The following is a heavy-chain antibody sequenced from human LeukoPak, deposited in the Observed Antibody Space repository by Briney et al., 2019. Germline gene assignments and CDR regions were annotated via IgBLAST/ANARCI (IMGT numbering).Heavy chain of an antibody. CDR1: GFTFSSYW. J-gene: IGHJ4*02. V-gene: IGHV3-74*01. Sequence: GGSLRLSCAASGFTFSSYWMHWVRQAPGKGLVWVSRIKSDGSSTSYADSVKGRFTISRDNAKKTLYLQMNSLRVEDTAVYYCARTDYGSTPFDYWGQGTLVTVSS. CDR3: ARTDYGSTPFDY. CDR2: IKSDGSST. D-gene: IGHD3-10*01.